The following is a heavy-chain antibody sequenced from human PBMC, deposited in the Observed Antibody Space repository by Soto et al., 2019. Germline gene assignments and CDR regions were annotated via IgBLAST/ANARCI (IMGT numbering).Heavy chain of an antibody. J-gene: IGHJ4*02. CDR3: AKRVAAGGCLDY. Sequence: GGSLRLSCAASGFTFSSYAMSWVRQAPGEGLEWVSGISINGGSTSYADSVRGRFTISRDNSRNTLFLQMNSLRAEDTAVYFCAKRVAAGGCLDYWGQGALVTVSS. V-gene: IGHV3-23*01. CDR2: ISINGGST. CDR1: GFTFSSYA. D-gene: IGHD6-25*01.